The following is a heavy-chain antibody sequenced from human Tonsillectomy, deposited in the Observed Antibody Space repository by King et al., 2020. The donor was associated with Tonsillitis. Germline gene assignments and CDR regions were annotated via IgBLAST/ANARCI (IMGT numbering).Heavy chain of an antibody. CDR1: DYTFTNFG. V-gene: IGHV1-18*04. D-gene: IGHD4-17*01. J-gene: IGHJ3*02. CDR3: ARYIRYGYYEGPAFDI. CDR2: ISVYNGNT. Sequence: QLVQSGAEVKKPGASVKVSCKASDYTFTNFGISWVRQAPGQGLEWMGWISVYNGNTEYAQKVEGRVTMTTDTSTNTAFMELRSLRSDDTAVYYCARYIRYGYYEGPAFDIWGQGTMVTVSS.